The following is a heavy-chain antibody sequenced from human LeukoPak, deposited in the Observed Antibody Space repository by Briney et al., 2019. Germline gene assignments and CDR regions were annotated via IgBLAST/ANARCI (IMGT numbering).Heavy chain of an antibody. Sequence: SETLSLTCNVSGGSMSGYYWSWIRQPPGKGLEWIGYIYYSGSTDYNPSLKSRVSISLDTSKNQLSLRLSSVTAADTAVYYCAAADYYYDSTGGFDYWGQGTLVTVSS. CDR1: GGSMSGYY. CDR3: AAADYYYDSTGGFDY. D-gene: IGHD3-22*01. V-gene: IGHV4-59*03. J-gene: IGHJ4*02. CDR2: IYYSGST.